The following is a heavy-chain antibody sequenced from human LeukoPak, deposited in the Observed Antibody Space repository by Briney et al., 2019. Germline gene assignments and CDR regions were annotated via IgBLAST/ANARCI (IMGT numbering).Heavy chain of an antibody. CDR2: INPNSGGT. Sequence: ASVKVSCKASGYTFTCYYMHWVRQAPGHGLEWMGRINPNSGGTNYAQKFQGRVTMTRDTSISTAYMELSRLRSDDTAVYYCARVEYSSSSRHDYRGQGTLVTVSS. CDR3: ARVEYSSSSRHDY. CDR1: GYTFTCYY. D-gene: IGHD6-6*01. J-gene: IGHJ4*02. V-gene: IGHV1-2*06.